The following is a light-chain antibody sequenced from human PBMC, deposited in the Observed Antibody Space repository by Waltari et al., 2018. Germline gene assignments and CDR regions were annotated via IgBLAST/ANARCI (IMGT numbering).Light chain of an antibody. Sequence: QSALTQAASVSGSPGQSITISCTGTSSDIGSYHLVSWYQQCPGEAPRLIIYEDSKRPSGLSNSFSGSRSGNTASLTISGLQAEDEAHYYCCSYAAPMTYVFGTGTKVTVL. CDR3: CSYAAPMTYV. V-gene: IGLV2-23*01. CDR2: EDS. J-gene: IGLJ1*01. CDR1: SSDIGSYHL.